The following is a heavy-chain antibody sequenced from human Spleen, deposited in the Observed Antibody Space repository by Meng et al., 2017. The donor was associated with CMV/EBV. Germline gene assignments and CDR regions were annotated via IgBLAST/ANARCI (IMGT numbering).Heavy chain of an antibody. CDR2: IRHDGTTK. V-gene: IGHV3-30*02. J-gene: IGHJ4*02. CDR3: AKDLLLFGGANAYFDY. CDR1: GFSFSLYG. D-gene: IGHD3-16*01. Sequence: GESLKISCAASGFSFSLYGMHWVRQAPGKGLEWVAFIRHDGTTKFYGDSVKGRFTISRDNSKNTVYLQMNSLRPEETAIYYCAKDLLLFGGANAYFDYWGQGTLVTVSS.